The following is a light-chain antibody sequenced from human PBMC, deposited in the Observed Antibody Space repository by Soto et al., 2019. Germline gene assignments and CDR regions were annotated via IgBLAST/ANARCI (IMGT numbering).Light chain of an antibody. Sequence: EIVLTQSPGTLSFSPGGRATLSCRASQSVSSSYLAWYQQKPGQAPRLLIYGASSRATGIPDRFSGSGSGTDFTLTISRLEPEDFAVYYCQQYGSSAWTFGQGTKVDIK. CDR2: GAS. V-gene: IGKV3-20*01. CDR3: QQYGSSAWT. J-gene: IGKJ1*01. CDR1: QSVSSSY.